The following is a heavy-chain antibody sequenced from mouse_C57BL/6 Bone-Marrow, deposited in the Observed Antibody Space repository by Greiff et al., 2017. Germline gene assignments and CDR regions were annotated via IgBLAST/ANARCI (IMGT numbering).Heavy chain of an antibody. CDR2: ILPGSGST. Sequence: QVQLQQSGAELMKPGASVKLSCKATGYTFPGYWIEWVKQRPGHGLEWIGEILPGSGSTNYNEQLTGKATFTADTSSNTAYMQLTSLTTEDSAIYYGARSDYYDCACAYWGQGTLVTVSA. J-gene: IGHJ3*01. CDR3: ARSDYYDCACAY. CDR1: GYTFPGYW. V-gene: IGHV1-9*01. D-gene: IGHD2-4*01.